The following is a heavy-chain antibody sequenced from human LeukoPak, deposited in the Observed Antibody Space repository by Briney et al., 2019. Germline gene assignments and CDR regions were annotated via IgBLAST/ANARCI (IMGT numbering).Heavy chain of an antibody. Sequence: SQTLSLTCTVSGGSISSGGYYWSWIRQHPGKGLEWIGYIYYSGSTYYNPSLKGRVTISVDTSKNQFSLKLSSVTAADTAVYYCARGVGFSGDAFDIWGQGTMVTVSS. D-gene: IGHD1-26*01. CDR1: GGSISSGGYY. CDR3: ARGVGFSGDAFDI. V-gene: IGHV4-31*03. CDR2: IYYSGST. J-gene: IGHJ3*02.